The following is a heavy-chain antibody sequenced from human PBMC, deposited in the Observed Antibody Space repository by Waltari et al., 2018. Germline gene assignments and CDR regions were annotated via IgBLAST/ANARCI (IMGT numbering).Heavy chain of an antibody. D-gene: IGHD6-13*01. V-gene: IGHV5-51*03. CDR2: IYPGDSDT. Sequence: EVQLVQSGAVVKTPGESLKISCTGSGYRFTSYWTAWVRQMPGKGLEWMGIIYPGDSDTRYSPSVQGQVTSPADKSISTAYLQWSSLKASDTAMYYCARNIRAGYSSSWQWGSYYYYGMDVGGQGTTVTVSS. J-gene: IGHJ6*02. CDR1: GYRFTSYW. CDR3: ARNIRAGYSSSWQWGSYYYYGMDV.